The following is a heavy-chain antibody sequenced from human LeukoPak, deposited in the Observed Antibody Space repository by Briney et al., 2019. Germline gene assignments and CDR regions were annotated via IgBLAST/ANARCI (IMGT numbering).Heavy chain of an antibody. D-gene: IGHD4-11*01. CDR2: IHYSGST. CDR3: ARASVTYFYYYYMDV. CDR1: GGSITNYY. V-gene: IGHV4-59*01. J-gene: IGHJ6*03. Sequence: SETLSLTCTVSGGSITNYYWTWIRQPPGKGLEWIGYIHYSGSTNYNPSLKSRVTISVDTSKNQFSLKLSSVTAADTAVYYCARASVTYFYYYYMDVWGKGTTVTVSS.